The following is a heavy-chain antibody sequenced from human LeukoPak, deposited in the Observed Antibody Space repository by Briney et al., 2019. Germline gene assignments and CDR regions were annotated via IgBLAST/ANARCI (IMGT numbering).Heavy chain of an antibody. CDR3: ARWGSIAVARFDY. CDR2: IYHTGST. CDR1: GGSISSYY. J-gene: IGHJ4*02. V-gene: IGHV4-59*01. Sequence: SETLSLTCTVSGGSISSYYWSWIRQPPGKGLEWIGYIYHTGSTNYNPSLTSRVNISVDTSKNQFSLNLTSVTAADTAVYYCARWGSIAVARFDYWGQGTLVTVSS. D-gene: IGHD6-6*01.